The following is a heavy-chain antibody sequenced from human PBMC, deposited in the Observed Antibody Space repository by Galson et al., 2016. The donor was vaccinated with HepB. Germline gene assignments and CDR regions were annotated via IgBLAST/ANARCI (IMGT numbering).Heavy chain of an antibody. CDR2: IYSGSST. Sequence: SLRLSCAASGFTVSTNYMSWVRQPPGKGLEWVSVIYSGSSTFYADSVKGRFTLSRDNSKNTLYLQMNSLRAEDTAVYYCARLRGDYEYFQYWGQGTLVTVSS. CDR3: ARLRGDYEYFQY. CDR1: GFTVSTNY. V-gene: IGHV3-53*01. D-gene: IGHD4-17*01. J-gene: IGHJ1*01.